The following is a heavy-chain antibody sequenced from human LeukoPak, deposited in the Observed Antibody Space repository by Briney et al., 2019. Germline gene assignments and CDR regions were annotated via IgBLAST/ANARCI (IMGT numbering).Heavy chain of an antibody. V-gene: IGHV3-74*01. Sequence: GGSLRLSCAASGFTFRNYWMHWVRQAPGEGLVWFSRIKSDGSSATYADSAKGRFTISRDNAKNTVYLQMTSLRADDTAVYYCARGGRDGYPADAFDIWGQGTMVTVSS. CDR1: GFTFRNYW. D-gene: IGHD5-24*01. CDR3: ARGGRDGYPADAFDI. J-gene: IGHJ3*02. CDR2: IKSDGSSA.